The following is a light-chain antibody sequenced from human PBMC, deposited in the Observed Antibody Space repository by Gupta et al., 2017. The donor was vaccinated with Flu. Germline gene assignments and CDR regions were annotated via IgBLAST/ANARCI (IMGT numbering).Light chain of an antibody. CDR1: QSIGNW. Sequence: DIQMTQSPSTLSASVGDRVTITCRASQSIGNWLAWYQQKPGKSPKILISKASSLESGIPSRFGGSGSGTEFTLTISSLHPDDYATYYCQQYSTYPLAFGQGTKVEV. CDR2: KAS. J-gene: IGKJ1*01. V-gene: IGKV1-5*03. CDR3: QQYSTYPLA.